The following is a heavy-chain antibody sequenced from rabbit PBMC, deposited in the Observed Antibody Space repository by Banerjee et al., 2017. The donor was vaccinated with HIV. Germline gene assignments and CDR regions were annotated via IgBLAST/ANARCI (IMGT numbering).Heavy chain of an antibody. CDR2: IYAGSSGST. CDR1: GFSFSSDYY. D-gene: IGHD4-1*01. Sequence: QSLEESGGDLVKPGASLTLTCTASGFSFSSDYYMCWVRQAPGRGLEWIACIYAGSSGSTYYASWAKGRFTISKTSSTTVTLQVTSLTGADTATYFCARDLAGVIGWNFGLWGPGTLVTVS. CDR3: ARDLAGVIGWNFGL. V-gene: IGHV1S40*01. J-gene: IGHJ4*01.